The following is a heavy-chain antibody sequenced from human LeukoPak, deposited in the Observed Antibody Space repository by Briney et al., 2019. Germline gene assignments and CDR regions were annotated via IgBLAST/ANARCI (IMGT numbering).Heavy chain of an antibody. CDR1: GFTFSSYG. V-gene: IGHV3-30*02. CDR2: IRYDGSNK. D-gene: IGHD1-26*01. Sequence: GGSLRLSCAASGFTFSSYGMHWVRQAPGKGLEWVAFIRYDGSNKYYADSVKGRFTISRDNAKNSLYLQMNSLRAEDTAVYYCARDLQGGSYRFDYWGQGTLVTVSS. J-gene: IGHJ4*02. CDR3: ARDLQGGSYRFDY.